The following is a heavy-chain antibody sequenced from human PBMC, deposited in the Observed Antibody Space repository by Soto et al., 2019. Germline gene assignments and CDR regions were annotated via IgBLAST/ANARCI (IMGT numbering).Heavy chain of an antibody. CDR2: INHSGST. J-gene: IGHJ6*02. CDR1: GGSFSGYY. D-gene: IGHD3-22*01. Sequence: ASETLSLTCAVYGGSFSGYYWSWIRQPPGKGLEWIGEINHSGSTNYNPSLKSRVTISVDTSKNQFSLKLSSVTAADTAVYYCARGSRHYYDSSGRTYYYYYGMDVWGQGTTVTVSS. V-gene: IGHV4-34*01. CDR3: ARGSRHYYDSSGRTYYYYYGMDV.